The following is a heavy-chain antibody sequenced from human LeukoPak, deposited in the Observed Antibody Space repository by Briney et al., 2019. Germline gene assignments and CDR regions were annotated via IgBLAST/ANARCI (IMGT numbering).Heavy chain of an antibody. J-gene: IGHJ6*02. CDR1: GFTFSSYG. V-gene: IGHV3-33*01. D-gene: IGHD1-14*01. CDR3: ARPRGAATTYYYYSGMDV. Sequence: PGGSLRLSCAASGFTFSSYGMHWVRQAPGKGLEWVAIIWYDGSNKYYADSVKGRFTISRDNSKNTLYLQMNSLRAEDTPVYYFARPRGAATTYYYYSGMDVWAQGTTVPVSS. CDR2: IWYDGSNK.